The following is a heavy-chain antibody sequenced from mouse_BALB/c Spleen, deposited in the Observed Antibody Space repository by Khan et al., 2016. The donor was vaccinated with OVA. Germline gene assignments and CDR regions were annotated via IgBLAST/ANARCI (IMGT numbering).Heavy chain of an antibody. J-gene: IGHJ4*01. Sequence: VQLQESGAELVRPGTSVKVSCKASGYAFTNYLIEWVKQRPGQGLEWIGVINPGSGGTNYNEKFKGKATLTADQSSSTAYMQLSSLTSDDSAVYFCARRDYVMDYWGQGTSVTVSS. CDR2: INPGSGGT. CDR1: GYAFTNYL. CDR3: ARRDYVMDY. V-gene: IGHV1-54*01.